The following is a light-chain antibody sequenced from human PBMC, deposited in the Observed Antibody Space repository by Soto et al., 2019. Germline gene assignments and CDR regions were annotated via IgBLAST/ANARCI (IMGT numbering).Light chain of an antibody. J-gene: IGKJ4*01. V-gene: IGKV3-11*01. CDR1: QSMTRY. CDR3: QQRAAWPLT. CDR2: DAS. Sequence: EIVLTQSPATLALSPGERATLSCRASQSMTRYLVWYQHKPGQAPRLLIYDASNRATGIPARFSSSGSGTDFTLTISSLEPEDFAVYYCQQRAAWPLTFGGGTTVEIK.